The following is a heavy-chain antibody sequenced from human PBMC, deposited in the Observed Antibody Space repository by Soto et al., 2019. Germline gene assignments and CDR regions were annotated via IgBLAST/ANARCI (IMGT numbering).Heavy chain of an antibody. CDR1: GYSFTSYW. V-gene: IGHV5-10-1*03. J-gene: IGHJ3*02. CDR3: ARSYSSSWYGSSWVNDAFDI. D-gene: IGHD6-13*01. Sequence: EVQLVQSGAEVKKPGECLRISCKGSGYSFTSYWISWVRQMPGKGLEWMGRIDPSDSYTNYSPSFQGHVTISADKSISTAYLQWSSLKASDTAMYYCARSYSSSWYGSSWVNDAFDIWGQGTMVTVSS. CDR2: IDPSDSYT.